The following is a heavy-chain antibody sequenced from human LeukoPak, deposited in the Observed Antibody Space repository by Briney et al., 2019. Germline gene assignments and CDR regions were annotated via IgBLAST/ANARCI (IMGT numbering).Heavy chain of an antibody. V-gene: IGHV1-3*01. Sequence: ASVKVSCKASGYTFTSYAMHWVRQAPGQRLEWMGWINAGNGNTKYSQKFQGRVTITRDTSASTAYMELRSLRSDDTAVYYCARAGYYDFWSGSTYGMDVWGQGTTVTVSS. CDR3: ARAGYYDFWSGSTYGMDV. J-gene: IGHJ6*02. CDR2: INAGNGNT. CDR1: GYTFTSYA. D-gene: IGHD3-3*01.